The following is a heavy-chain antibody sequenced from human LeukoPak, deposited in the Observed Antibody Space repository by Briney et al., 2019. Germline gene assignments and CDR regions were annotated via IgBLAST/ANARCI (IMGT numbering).Heavy chain of an antibody. V-gene: IGHV3-73*01. CDR3: TRLFGVDY. CDR1: GFTFSGSD. Sequence: PGGSLRLSCAASGFTFSGSDMHWVRQASGKGLEWVGRIRSKANSYATAYAASVKGRFTISRDDSKNTAYLQMNSLKTEDTAVYYCTRLFGVDYWGQGTLVTVSS. J-gene: IGHJ4*02. D-gene: IGHD3-10*02. CDR2: IRSKANSYAT.